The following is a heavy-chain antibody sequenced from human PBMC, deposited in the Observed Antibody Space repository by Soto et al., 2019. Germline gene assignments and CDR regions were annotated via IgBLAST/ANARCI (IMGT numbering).Heavy chain of an antibody. CDR2: INPSGGST. CDR3: ARDTLTIFGVGPYYGMDV. CDR1: GYTFTSYY. Sequence: GASVKVSCKASGYTFTSYYRHWVRQAPGQGLEWMGIINPSGGSTSYAQKFQGRVTMTRDTSTSTVYMELSSLRSEDTAAYYCARDTLTIFGVGPYYGMDVWGQGTTVTVSS. D-gene: IGHD3-3*01. V-gene: IGHV1-46*01. J-gene: IGHJ6*02.